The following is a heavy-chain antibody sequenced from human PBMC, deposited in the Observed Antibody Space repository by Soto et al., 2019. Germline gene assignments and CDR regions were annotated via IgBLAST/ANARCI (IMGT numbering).Heavy chain of an antibody. CDR1: GFTFSSFA. J-gene: IGHJ4*02. V-gene: IGHV3-23*01. D-gene: IGHD6-13*01. Sequence: EMQLLESGGGLVQPGGTLRLSCAASGFTFSSFAMSWVRQAPGKRLDWVSAISGSGGSTYSADSVKGRFTISRDNSKNALYLQMSSLTAEDTAVCYCARGFSAGKGSPPDFCGQGSLVTVSS. CDR2: ISGSGGST. CDR3: ARGFSAGKGSPPDF.